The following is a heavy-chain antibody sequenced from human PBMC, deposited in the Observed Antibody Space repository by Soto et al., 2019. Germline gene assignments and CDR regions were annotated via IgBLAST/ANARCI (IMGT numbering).Heavy chain of an antibody. J-gene: IGHJ6*02. CDR2: ISYDGSNK. CDR3: ASDIAYCGGDCPPVPYYGMDV. D-gene: IGHD2-21*02. CDR1: GLTFSSYA. Sequence: PGGTLGLSSAASGLTFSSYAMHWVRQAPGKGLEWVAVISYDGSNKYYADSVKGRFTISRDNSKNTLYLQMNSLRAEDTAVYYCASDIAYCGGDCPPVPYYGMDVWGQGTTVTVSS. V-gene: IGHV3-30-3*01.